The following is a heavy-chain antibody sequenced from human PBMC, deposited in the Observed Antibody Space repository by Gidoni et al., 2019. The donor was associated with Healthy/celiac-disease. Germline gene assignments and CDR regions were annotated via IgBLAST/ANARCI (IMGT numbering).Heavy chain of an antibody. CDR3: ARQRYYYGSGRYRLYGMDV. CDR2: INHSGST. Sequence: QVQLQQWGAGLLKPSETLSLTCAVYGGSFSGYSWSWIRQPPGKGLEWIGEINHSGSTNYNPSLKSRVTISVDTSKNQFSLKLSSVTAADTAVYYCARQRYYYGSGRYRLYGMDVWGQGTTVTVSS. J-gene: IGHJ6*02. V-gene: IGHV4-34*01. CDR1: GGSFSGYS. D-gene: IGHD3-10*01.